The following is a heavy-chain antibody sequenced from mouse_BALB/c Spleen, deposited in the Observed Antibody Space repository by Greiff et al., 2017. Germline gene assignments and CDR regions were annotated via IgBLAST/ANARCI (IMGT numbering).Heavy chain of an antibody. J-gene: IGHJ4*01. D-gene: IGHD1-1*01. V-gene: IGHV3-8*02. CDR1: GDSITSGY. Sequence: DVQLQESGPSLVKPSQTLSLTCSVTGDSITSGYWNWIRKFPGNKLEYMGYISYSGSTYYNPSLKSRISITRDTSKNQYYLQLNSVTTEDTATYYCARYTPIYYYGSSYPSAMDYWGQGTSVTVSS. CDR3: ARYTPIYYYGSSYPSAMDY. CDR2: ISYSGST.